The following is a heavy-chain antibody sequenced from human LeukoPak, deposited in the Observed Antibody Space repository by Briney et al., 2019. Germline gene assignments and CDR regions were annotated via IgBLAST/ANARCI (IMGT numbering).Heavy chain of an antibody. V-gene: IGHV4-61*10. CDR3: ARDPDGYKFFDY. CDR1: GGSISSGSYY. Sequence: SETLSLTCTVSGGSISSGSYYWSWIRQPAGKGLEWIGYIYYSGSTNYNPSLKSRVTISVDTSKNQFSLKLSSVTAADTAVYYCARDPDGYKFFDYWSRGRPVTVSS. J-gene: IGHJ4*02. D-gene: IGHD5-24*01. CDR2: IYYSGST.